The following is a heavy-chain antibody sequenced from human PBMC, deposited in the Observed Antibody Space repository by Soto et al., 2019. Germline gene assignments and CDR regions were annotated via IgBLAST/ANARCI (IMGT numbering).Heavy chain of an antibody. D-gene: IGHD3-16*01. V-gene: IGHV3-33*01. Sequence: GGSLRLSCAASGFTFSNYGMHWVRQAPGKGLEWVAFIWYDGGNKYYAESVKGRCTISRDNSKNTLYLQMNSLRAEDTAVYYCARDGDANTGFGKDYWGQGTLVTVSS. CDR2: IWYDGGNK. CDR3: ARDGDANTGFGKDY. J-gene: IGHJ4*02. CDR1: GFTFSNYG.